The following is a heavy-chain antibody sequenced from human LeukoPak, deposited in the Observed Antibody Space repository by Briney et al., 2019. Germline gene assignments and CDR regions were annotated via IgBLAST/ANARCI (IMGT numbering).Heavy chain of an antibody. CDR3: PKTPPETAMRYYFDY. V-gene: IGHV3-23*01. CDR1: GFTFSSYW. CDR2: ISGSGGST. Sequence: GGSLRLSCAASGFTFSSYWMSWVRQAPGKGLEWVSAISGSGGSTYYADSVKGRFTISRDNSKNTLYMQMNSLRAEDTAVYYCPKTPPETAMRYYFDYWGQGTLVTVSS. D-gene: IGHD5-18*01. J-gene: IGHJ4*02.